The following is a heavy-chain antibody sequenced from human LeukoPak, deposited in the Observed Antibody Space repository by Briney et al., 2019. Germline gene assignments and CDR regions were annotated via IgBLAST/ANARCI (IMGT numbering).Heavy chain of an antibody. V-gene: IGHV4-34*01. D-gene: IGHD5-18*01. CDR2: INHSVST. CDR1: GGSFSSYY. CDR3: ARGGVDSYGYYFDY. J-gene: IGHJ4*02. Sequence: PSETLSLTCAVYGGSFSSYYWSWIRHPPGQGLGWIGEINHSVSTNYKPYFKSRVTISVDMSTNQLSLKLSSVTVADTAVYYCARGGVDSYGYYFDYWGRGRLV.